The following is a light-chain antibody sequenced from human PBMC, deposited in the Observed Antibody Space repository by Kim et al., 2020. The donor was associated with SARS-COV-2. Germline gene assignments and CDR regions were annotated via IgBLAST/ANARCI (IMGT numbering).Light chain of an antibody. V-gene: IGKV3-11*01. Sequence: PGERATRSCRASQSVSSYLAWYQQKPGQAPRLLIYDASNRATGIPARFSGSGSGTDFTLTISSLEPEDFAVYYCQQRSNWPPYMYSFGQGTKLEIK. CDR2: DAS. J-gene: IGKJ2*03. CDR1: QSVSSY. CDR3: QQRSNWPPYMYS.